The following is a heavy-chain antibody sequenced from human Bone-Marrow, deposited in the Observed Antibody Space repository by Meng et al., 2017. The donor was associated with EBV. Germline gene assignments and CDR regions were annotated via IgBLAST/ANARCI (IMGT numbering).Heavy chain of an antibody. CDR2: INVGNGDT. Sequence: QGRRGQSGAEGKKPGASVKVSCEASGYTFTSYAMHWVRQAPGQRLEWMGWINVGNGDTKYSQKFHGRVTITRDTSATTAYMELSSLTSEDTAVYYCARDSTGDSRRFDPWGQGTLVTVSS. CDR3: ARDSTGDSRRFDP. CDR1: GYTFTSYA. D-gene: IGHD3-22*01. J-gene: IGHJ5*02. V-gene: IGHV1-3*01.